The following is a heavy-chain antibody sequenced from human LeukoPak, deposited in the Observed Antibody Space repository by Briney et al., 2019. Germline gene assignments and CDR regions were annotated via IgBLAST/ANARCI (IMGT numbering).Heavy chain of an antibody. CDR2: IIPIFGTA. J-gene: IGHJ6*02. CDR1: GGTFSSYA. V-gene: IGHV1-69*13. D-gene: IGHD1-1*01. Sequence: SVKVSCKASGGTFSSYAISWVRQAPGQGLEWMGGIIPIFGTANYAQKFQGRVTITADESTSTAYMELSRLRSEDTAVYYCARGKRPSGMWIVDNSWYYYGMDVWGQGTTVTVSS. CDR3: ARGKRPSGMWIVDNSWYYYGMDV.